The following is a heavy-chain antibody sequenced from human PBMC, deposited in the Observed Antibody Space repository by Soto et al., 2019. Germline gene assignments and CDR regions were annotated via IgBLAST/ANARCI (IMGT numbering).Heavy chain of an antibody. D-gene: IGHD6-19*01. CDR2: ISSSSSTI. CDR1: GFTFSSYS. V-gene: IGHV3-48*02. CDR3: ARDSDSSGCYGGAFDI. J-gene: IGHJ3*02. Sequence: EVQLVESGGGLVQPGGSLRLSCAASGFTFSSYSMNWVRQAPGKGLEWVSYISSSSSTIYYADSVKGRFTISRDNAKNSLYLKMNSRRDEDTAVYYGARDSDSSGCYGGAFDIWGQGTMVTVSS.